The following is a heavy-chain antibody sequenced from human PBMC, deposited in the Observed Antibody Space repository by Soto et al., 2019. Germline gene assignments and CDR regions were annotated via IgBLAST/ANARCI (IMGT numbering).Heavy chain of an antibody. Sequence: GESLKISCAASGFTFSGSAMHWVRQASGKGLEWVGRIRSKANSYATAYAASVKGRFTISRDDSKNTAYLQMNSLKTEDTAVYYCTRRDFASSTTDYWGQGTLVTVSS. CDR3: TRRDFASSTTDY. V-gene: IGHV3-73*01. J-gene: IGHJ4*02. CDR1: GFTFSGSA. CDR2: IRSKANSYAT. D-gene: IGHD2-21*01.